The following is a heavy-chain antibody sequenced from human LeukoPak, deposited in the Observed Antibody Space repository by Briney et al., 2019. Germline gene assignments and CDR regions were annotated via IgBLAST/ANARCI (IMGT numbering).Heavy chain of an antibody. D-gene: IGHD6-19*01. CDR2: INSDGYSI. CDR1: GFTSVSSG. Sequence: LGGPLRSSFAALGFTSVSSGLNGAGQAPGRGRGWVSSINSDGYSISYADYVKGRFTISRDNAKKMLYLQMNSLRAEDTAVYYCARAIAVAGTDHWGQGTLVTVSS. J-gene: IGHJ4*02. V-gene: IGHV3-74*01. CDR3: ARAIAVAGTDH.